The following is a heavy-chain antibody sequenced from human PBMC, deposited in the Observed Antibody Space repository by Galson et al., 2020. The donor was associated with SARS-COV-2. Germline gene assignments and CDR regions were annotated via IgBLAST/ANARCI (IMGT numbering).Heavy chain of an antibody. J-gene: IGHJ3*02. CDR3: ASGGGYYYYDAFDI. CDR2: IYTSGST. CDR1: GGSISSGSYY. D-gene: IGHD3-10*01. Sequence: SQTLSLTCTVSGGSISSGSYYWSWIRQPAGKGLEWIGRIYTSGSTNYNPSLKSRVTISVDTSKNQFSLKLSSVTAADTAVYYCASGGGYYYYDAFDIWGQGTMVTVSS. V-gene: IGHV4-61*02.